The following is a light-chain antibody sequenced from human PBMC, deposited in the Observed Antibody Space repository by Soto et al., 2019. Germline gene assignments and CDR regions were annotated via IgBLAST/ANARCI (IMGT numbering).Light chain of an antibody. CDR1: SSDVGGYNY. CDR3: KSYAGSNTYV. CDR2: EVS. Sequence: QSVLTQPPSASGSPGQSVTISCTGTSSDVGGYNYVSWYQQHPGKAPKLMIYEVSERPSGVPDRFSGSKSSNTASLTVSGLQAEDEADYFCKSYAGSNTYVFGSGTKVTVL. V-gene: IGLV2-8*01. J-gene: IGLJ1*01.